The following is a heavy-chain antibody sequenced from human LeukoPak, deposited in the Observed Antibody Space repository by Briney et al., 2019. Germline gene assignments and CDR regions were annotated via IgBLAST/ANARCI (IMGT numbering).Heavy chain of an antibody. CDR1: GYSISSGYY. D-gene: IGHD3-10*01. Sequence: SETLSLTCTVSGYSISSGYYWGWIRQPPGKGLEWIGSIYHSGRTFYNPSLKSRVTISVDTSKNQFSLKLSSVTAADTAVYYCARDSALAQAMMFDYWGQGTLVTVSS. J-gene: IGHJ4*02. V-gene: IGHV4-38-2*02. CDR3: ARDSALAQAMMFDY. CDR2: IYHSGRT.